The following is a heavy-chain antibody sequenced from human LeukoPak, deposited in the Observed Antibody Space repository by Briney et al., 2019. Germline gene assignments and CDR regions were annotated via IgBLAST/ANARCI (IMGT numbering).Heavy chain of an antibody. Sequence: GGSLRLSCAASGFTFSGYWMHWVRQAPGKGLVWVSRISTDGTTTTYADSVKGRFTISRDNAKNTLYLQMNSLRAEDTAVYYCARGRSTSSWYYFDYWGQGTLVTVSS. CDR2: ISTDGTTT. D-gene: IGHD6-13*01. CDR3: ARGRSTSSWYYFDY. J-gene: IGHJ4*02. V-gene: IGHV3-74*01. CDR1: GFTFSGYW.